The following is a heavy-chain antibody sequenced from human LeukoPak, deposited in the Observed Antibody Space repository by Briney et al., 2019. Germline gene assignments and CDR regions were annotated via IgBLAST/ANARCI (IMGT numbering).Heavy chain of an antibody. D-gene: IGHD5-18*01. V-gene: IGHV3-53*01. CDR2: IYSGGST. CDR3: AREIRQLWLRGNAFDI. CDR1: GFTVSSNY. Sequence: PGGSLRLSCAASGFTVSSNYMSWVSQAPGKGLEWVSVIYSGGSTYYADSVKGRFTISRDNSKNTLYLQMNSLRAEDTAVYYCAREIRQLWLRGNAFDIWGQGTMVTVSS. J-gene: IGHJ3*02.